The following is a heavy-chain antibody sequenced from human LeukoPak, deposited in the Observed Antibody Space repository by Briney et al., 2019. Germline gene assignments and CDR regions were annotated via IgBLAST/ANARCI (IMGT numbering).Heavy chain of an antibody. D-gene: IGHD6-13*01. CDR2: IWYDGSNK. CDR3: AKQQLVTIALDY. CDR1: GFTFSSYG. Sequence: SGGSLRLSCVASGFTFSSYGMHWVRQAPGKGLEWVAVIWYDGSNKYYADSVKGRFTISRDNSKNTLYLQMNSLRAEDTAVYYCAKQQLVTIALDYWGQGTLVTVSS. V-gene: IGHV3-33*06. J-gene: IGHJ4*02.